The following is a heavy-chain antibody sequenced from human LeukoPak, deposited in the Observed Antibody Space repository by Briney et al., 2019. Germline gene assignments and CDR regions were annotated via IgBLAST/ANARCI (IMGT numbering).Heavy chain of an antibody. V-gene: IGHV4-61*02. CDR2: RYRTGST. Sequence: SQTLSLTCTVSGGSFNSGSYYWAWVRQPAGRGLEWIGRRYRTGSTNDDPSLKSRVTISADAAKKQFSLKMRSVTAAGTAMYSCPRGVSDFWSPYYYMDVWGNGTPVTVSS. J-gene: IGHJ6*03. CDR1: GGSFNSGSYY. CDR3: PRGVSDFWSPYYYMDV. D-gene: IGHD3-3*01.